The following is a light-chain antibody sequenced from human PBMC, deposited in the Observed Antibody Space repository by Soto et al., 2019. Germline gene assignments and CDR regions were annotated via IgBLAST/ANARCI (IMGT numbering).Light chain of an antibody. CDR1: QGIRND. V-gene: IGKV1-17*01. CDR3: LQCKSYPLT. Sequence: DIQMTQSPSSLSASVGDTVTITCRASQGIRNDSAWYQQKPGKAPNRLMYAASSLPFGVPSRFSGSGSGTVFTLTISSLQPEDFATYYCLQCKSYPLTFGPGTKVDSK. CDR2: AAS. J-gene: IGKJ3*01.